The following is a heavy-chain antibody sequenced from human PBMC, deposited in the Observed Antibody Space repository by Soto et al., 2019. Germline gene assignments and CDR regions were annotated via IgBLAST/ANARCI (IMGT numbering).Heavy chain of an antibody. D-gene: IGHD3-22*01. V-gene: IGHV1-18*01. CDR2: ISAYNGNT. CDR1: GYTFTSYG. CDR3: ARLTYDSSGYPPKIDS. J-gene: IGHJ4*02. Sequence: ASVKVSCKASGYTFTSYGISWVRQAPGQGLEWMGWISAYNGNTNYAQKLQGRVTMTTDTSTSTAYMELRSLRSDDTAVYYCARLTYDSSGYPPKIDSWGQGTLVTVSS.